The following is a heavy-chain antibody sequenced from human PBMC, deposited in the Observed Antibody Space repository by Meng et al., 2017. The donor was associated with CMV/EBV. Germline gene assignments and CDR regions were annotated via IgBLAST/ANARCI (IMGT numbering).Heavy chain of an antibody. V-gene: IGHV1-2*02. CDR3: ARERVIVVVPAATTYYYYGMDV. Sequence: ASVKVSCKASGYTFTDYYMHWVRQAPGQGLEWMGWINPNSGGTNYAQKFQGRVTMTRDTSISTAYMELSRLRSDDTAVYYCARERVIVVVPAATTYYYYGMDVWGQGTTVTVSS. CDR1: GYTFTDYY. D-gene: IGHD2-2*01. CDR2: INPNSGGT. J-gene: IGHJ6*02.